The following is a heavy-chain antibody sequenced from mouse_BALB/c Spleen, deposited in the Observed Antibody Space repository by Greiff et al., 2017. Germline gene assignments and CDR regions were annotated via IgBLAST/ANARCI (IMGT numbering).Heavy chain of an antibody. CDR1: GYTFTSYW. V-gene: IGHV1-7*01. D-gene: IGHD2-10*01. CDR3: ARAYYGNFGYFDV. CDR2: INPSTGYT. J-gene: IGHJ1*01. Sequence: VKLQQSGAELAKPGASVKMSCKASGYTFTSYWMHWVKQRPGQGLEWIGYINPSTGYTEYNQKFKDKATLTADKSSSTAYMQLSSLTSEDSAVYYCARAYYGNFGYFDVWGAGTTVTVSS.